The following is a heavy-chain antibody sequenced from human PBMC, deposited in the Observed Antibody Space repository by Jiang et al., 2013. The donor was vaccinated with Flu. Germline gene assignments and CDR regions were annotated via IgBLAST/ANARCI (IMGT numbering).Heavy chain of an antibody. J-gene: IGHJ4*02. D-gene: IGHD1-26*01. V-gene: IGHV4-61*01. CDR1: GGSVSSGSYY. CDR2: IYYSGST. CDR3: ARGGVGSLAFDY. Sequence: GSGLVKPSETLSLTCTVSGGSVSSGSYYWSWIRQPPGKGLEWIGYIYYSGSTNYNPSLKSRVTISVDTSKNQFSLKLSSVTAADTAVYYCARGGVGSLAFDYWGQGTLVTVSS.